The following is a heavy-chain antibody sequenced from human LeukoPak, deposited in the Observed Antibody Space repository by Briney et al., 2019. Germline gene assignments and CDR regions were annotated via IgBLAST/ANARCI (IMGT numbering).Heavy chain of an antibody. Sequence: SETLSLTCAVYGGSFSGYYWSWIPQPPGKGLEWIGEINHSGGTNYNPSLKSRVTISVDTSKNQFSLKLSSVTAADTAVYYCAKVPMGCSSTSCYIDYWGQGTLVTVSS. D-gene: IGHD2-2*02. V-gene: IGHV4-34*01. J-gene: IGHJ4*02. CDR3: AKVPMGCSSTSCYIDY. CDR2: INHSGGT. CDR1: GGSFSGYY.